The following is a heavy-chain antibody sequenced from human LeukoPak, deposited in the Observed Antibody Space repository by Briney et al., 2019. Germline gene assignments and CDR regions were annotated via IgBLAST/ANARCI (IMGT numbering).Heavy chain of an antibody. CDR3: ARGSDTAAGLY. J-gene: IGHJ4*02. Sequence: SETLSPTCTVSGASISSSSNYWGWIRQPPGKGLEWIGSIYYSGSTNYNPSLKSRVSISVDSSKNQFSLKVSSVTAADTAVYYCARGSDTAAGLYWGQGTLVTVSS. V-gene: IGHV4-39*07. CDR1: GASISSSSNY. CDR2: IYYSGST. D-gene: IGHD6-13*01.